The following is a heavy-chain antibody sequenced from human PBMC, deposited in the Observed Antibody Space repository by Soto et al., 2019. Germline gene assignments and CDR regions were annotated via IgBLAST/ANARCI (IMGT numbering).Heavy chain of an antibody. D-gene: IGHD1-26*01. J-gene: IGHJ6*02. Sequence: SVKVSCKASGGTFSSYAISWVRQAPGQGLEWMGGIIPIFGTANYAQKFQGRVTITADKSTSTAYMELSSLRSEDTAVYYCATKRRDRARPTSSMDVWGQGTTVTVSS. CDR2: IIPIFGTA. CDR1: GGTFSSYA. V-gene: IGHV1-69*06. CDR3: ATKRRDRARPTSSMDV.